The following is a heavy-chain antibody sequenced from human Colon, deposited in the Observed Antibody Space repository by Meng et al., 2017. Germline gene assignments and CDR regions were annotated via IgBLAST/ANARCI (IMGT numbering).Heavy chain of an antibody. D-gene: IGHD3-22*01. CDR2: IYSGDST. Sequence: GGSLRLSCAASGFTVSSYYMSWVRQAPGKGLEWVSFIYSGDSTSYADSVKGRFTISRDNSKNTLYLEMNSLRAEDTAVYYCARDSSRYRWNWFDPWGQGTLVTVSS. J-gene: IGHJ5*02. CDR3: ARDSSRYRWNWFDP. V-gene: IGHV3-66*02. CDR1: GFTVSSYY.